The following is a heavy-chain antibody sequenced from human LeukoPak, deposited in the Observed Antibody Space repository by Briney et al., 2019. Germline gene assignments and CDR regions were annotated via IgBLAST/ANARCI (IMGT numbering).Heavy chain of an antibody. J-gene: IGHJ4*02. Sequence: SETLSLTCTVSGGSISSYYWSWIRQPAGKGLEWIGRIYTSGSTNYNPSLKGRVTMSVDTSKNQFSLKLSSVTAADTAVYYCARDLDYYDSSGYPIYYFDYWGQGTLVTVSS. CDR2: IYTSGST. CDR3: ARDLDYYDSSGYPIYYFDY. V-gene: IGHV4-4*07. D-gene: IGHD3-22*01. CDR1: GGSISSYY.